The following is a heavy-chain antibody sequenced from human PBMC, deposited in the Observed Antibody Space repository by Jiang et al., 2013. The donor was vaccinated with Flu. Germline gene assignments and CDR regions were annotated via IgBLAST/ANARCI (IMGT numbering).Heavy chain of an antibody. CDR2: NHSGST. Sequence: KPSVDPVPHLRCLWWVRSVVTTGAGSASPTGRAGVDWGINHSGSTNYNPSLKSRVTISVDTSKNQFSLKLSSVTAADTAVYYCARALKKNDYSNYRRGGWFDPWGQGTLVTVSS. J-gene: IGHJ5*02. CDR1: WVRSVVTT. CDR3: ARALKKNDYSNYRRGGWFDP. D-gene: IGHD4-11*01. V-gene: IGHV4-34*01.